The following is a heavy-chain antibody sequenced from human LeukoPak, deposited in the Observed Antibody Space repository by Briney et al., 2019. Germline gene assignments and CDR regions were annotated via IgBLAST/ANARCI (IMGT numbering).Heavy chain of an antibody. V-gene: IGHV1-2*02. CDR1: VYALTVYY. D-gene: IGHD3-22*01. Sequence: ASVTVSFTGTVYALTVYYFHWGRQAPGQGGEWMGWINTNIGDTNYTEKCQGRVTLTRGTTINIDYMEMSRLTPDYTAVYYCARSSGFFYYFDYWGQGTLVTVSS. J-gene: IGHJ4*02. CDR2: INTNIGDT. CDR3: ARSSGFFYYFDY.